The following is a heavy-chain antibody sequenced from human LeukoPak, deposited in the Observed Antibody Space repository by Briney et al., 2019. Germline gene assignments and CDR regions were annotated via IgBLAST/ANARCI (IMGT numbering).Heavy chain of an antibody. CDR1: GGSISSYY. V-gene: IGHV4-59*01. D-gene: IGHD5-12*01. J-gene: IGHJ5*02. Sequence: SETLSLTCTVSGGSISSYYWSWIRQPPGKGLEWIGYIYYSGSTNYNPSLKSRVTISVDTSKNQFSLKLSSVTAADTAVYYCARLSGYEFTDEYNWFDPWGQGTLVTVSS. CDR3: ARLSGYEFTDEYNWFDP. CDR2: IYYSGST.